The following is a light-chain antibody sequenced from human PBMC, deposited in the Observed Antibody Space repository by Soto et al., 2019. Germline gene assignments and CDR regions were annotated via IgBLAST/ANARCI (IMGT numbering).Light chain of an antibody. CDR1: QSVSNNY. Sequence: EIVLTQSPGTLSLSPGERGTLSCRASQSVSNNYLAWYQQKAGQAPRLLIYGASSRATGIPDRFSGSGSGTDFNLTISRLEPEDFAVYYCQQYVSSPLTFGGGTKVEIK. V-gene: IGKV3-20*01. CDR2: GAS. J-gene: IGKJ4*01. CDR3: QQYVSSPLT.